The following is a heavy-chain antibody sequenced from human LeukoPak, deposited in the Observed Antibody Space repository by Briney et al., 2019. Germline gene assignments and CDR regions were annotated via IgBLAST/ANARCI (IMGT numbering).Heavy chain of an antibody. CDR1: GFTFSDHY. V-gene: IGHV3-72*01. CDR3: ARGGGSYD. Sequence: GGSLRLSCAASGFTFSDHYMDWVRQAPGKGLEWVGRTRNKANSYTTEYAASVKGRFTISRDDSKNSLYLQMNSLKTEDTAVYYCARGGGSYDWGQGTLVTVSS. J-gene: IGHJ4*02. D-gene: IGHD1-26*01. CDR2: TRNKANSYTT.